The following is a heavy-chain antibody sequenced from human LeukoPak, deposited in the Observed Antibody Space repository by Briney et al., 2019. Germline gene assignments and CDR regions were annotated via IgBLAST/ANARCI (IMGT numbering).Heavy chain of an antibody. J-gene: IGHJ4*02. Sequence: GGTLRLSCAASGFSLSDYYVTWIRQPPGKGLEWVSYLSMSGTSTKYADSVKGRFTISRDNAKNLVFLDMTGLRADDTAVYYCARVDLRPHWGQGTRVTVSS. CDR3: ARVDLRPH. CDR2: LSMSGTST. D-gene: IGHD1-14*01. CDR1: GFSLSDYY. V-gene: IGHV3-11*01.